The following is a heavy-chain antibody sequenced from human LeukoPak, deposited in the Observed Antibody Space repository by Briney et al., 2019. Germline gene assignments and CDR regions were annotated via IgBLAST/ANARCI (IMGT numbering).Heavy chain of an antibody. V-gene: IGHV3-30*18. Sequence: GGSLRLSCAASGFTFSSYGMYWVRQAPGKGLEWVAVISYDGSNKYYADSVKGRFTISRDNSKNTLYLQMNSLRAEDTAVYYCAKAGIYSGYDYPFDYWGQGTLVTVSS. CDR3: AKAGIYSGYDYPFDY. CDR1: GFTFSSYG. D-gene: IGHD5-12*01. J-gene: IGHJ4*02. CDR2: ISYDGSNK.